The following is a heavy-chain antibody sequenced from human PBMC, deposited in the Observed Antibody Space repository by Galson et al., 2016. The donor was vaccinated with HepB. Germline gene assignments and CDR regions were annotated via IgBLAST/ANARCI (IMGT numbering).Heavy chain of an antibody. CDR3: AKGSTPVTWGNWFDS. V-gene: IGHV1-18*04. Sequence: SCKASGYTFTSYGISWVRQAPGQGLEWMGWINSYNGNTNYAHKLQGRVTMTTDTSTSTAYMELRSLRSDDTAIYYCAKGSTPVTWGNWFDSWGRGTLVAVSS. D-gene: IGHD7-27*01. CDR1: GYTFTSYG. CDR2: INSYNGNT. J-gene: IGHJ5*01.